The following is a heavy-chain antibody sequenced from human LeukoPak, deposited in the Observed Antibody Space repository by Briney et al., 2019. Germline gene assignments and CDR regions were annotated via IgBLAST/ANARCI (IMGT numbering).Heavy chain of an antibody. Sequence: GGSLRLSCAASGFTFSSYSMNWVRQAPGKGLEWVSYISSSSSTIYYADSVKGRFTISRDNAKNSLYLQMNSLRAEDTAVYYCARDLYFDWLVNNWFDPWGQGTLVTVSS. J-gene: IGHJ5*02. CDR3: ARDLYFDWLVNNWFDP. CDR2: ISSSSSTI. V-gene: IGHV3-48*04. CDR1: GFTFSSYS. D-gene: IGHD3-9*01.